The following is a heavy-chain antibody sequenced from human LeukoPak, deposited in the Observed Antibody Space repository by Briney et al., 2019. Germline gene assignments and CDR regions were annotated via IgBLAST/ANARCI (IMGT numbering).Heavy chain of an antibody. CDR3: VREAGYCASVCLKSNWFDP. CDR2: ISNGNT. CDR1: GFTFSNAW. J-gene: IGHJ5*02. Sequence: GGSLRLSCAASGFTFSNAWMSWVRQAPGKGLEWVSAISNGNTYYADSVRGRFTIPRDDSKNMVYLQMNSLRDEDTALYYCVREAGYCASVCLKSNWFDPWGQGTLVTVSS. D-gene: IGHD2-21*02. V-gene: IGHV3-53*01.